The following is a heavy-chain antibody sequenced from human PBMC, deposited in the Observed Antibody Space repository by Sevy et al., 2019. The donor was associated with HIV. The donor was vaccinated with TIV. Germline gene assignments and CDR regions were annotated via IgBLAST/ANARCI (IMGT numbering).Heavy chain of an antibody. CDR1: GFTFSDYV. CDR3: AKGLQNYDFWRCFYLGYFDY. J-gene: IGHJ4*01. V-gene: IGHV3-23*01. CDR2: ITADAGST. D-gene: IGHD3-3*01. Sequence: GGSLRLSCTASGFTFSDYVMTWVRQAPGKGLEWVSTITADAGSTYYADSVKGRFTISRDNSKNTLYLQMMSLRAEDTALYYCAKGLQNYDFWRCFYLGYFDYWGQGIRVTVSS.